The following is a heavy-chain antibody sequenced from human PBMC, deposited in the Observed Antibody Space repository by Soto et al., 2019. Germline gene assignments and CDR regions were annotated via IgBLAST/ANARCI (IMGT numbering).Heavy chain of an antibody. Sequence: QVQLQESGPGLVKPSGTLSLTCAFSGGSISSDNWWTWVRQPPGKGLEWIGEMYHSGSTNYSPSLKSRVTILVDKSKNQCSLKLTSVTAADTALYYCARASASSMLRGVIINWGQGTLVTVSS. CDR2: MYHSGST. CDR1: GGSISSDNW. D-gene: IGHD3-10*01. CDR3: ARASASSMLRGVIIN. J-gene: IGHJ4*02. V-gene: IGHV4-4*02.